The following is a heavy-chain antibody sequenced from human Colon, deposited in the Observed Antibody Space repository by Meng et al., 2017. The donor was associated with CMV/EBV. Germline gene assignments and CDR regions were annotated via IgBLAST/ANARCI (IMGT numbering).Heavy chain of an antibody. CDR3: AHGRGWLTDY. V-gene: IGHV2-5*02. Sequence: LKASRPTMVNPTQTLTLTCTFAGFSLRTPEVGVHWIRQPPGKALEWLALIYWDDDNQFRPSLKNRITITKDTSKNQVVLTMTNMDPVDTATYYCAHGRGWLTDYWGQGTLVTVSS. CDR1: GFSLRTPEVG. CDR2: IYWDDDN. D-gene: IGHD6-19*01. J-gene: IGHJ4*02.